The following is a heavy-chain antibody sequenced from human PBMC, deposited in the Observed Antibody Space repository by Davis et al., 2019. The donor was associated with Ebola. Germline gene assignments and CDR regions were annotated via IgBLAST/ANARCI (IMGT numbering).Heavy chain of an antibody. CDR2: IWYDGSNK. J-gene: IGHJ4*02. Sequence: PGGSLRLSCAASGFTFSSYGMHWVRQAPGKGLEWVAVIWYDGSNKYYADSVKGRFTISRDNSKNMMCLQMNSLRGEDTAVYYCVKEGFGFWGQGTLVTVSS. CDR3: VKEGFGF. V-gene: IGHV3-30*02. CDR1: GFTFSSYG.